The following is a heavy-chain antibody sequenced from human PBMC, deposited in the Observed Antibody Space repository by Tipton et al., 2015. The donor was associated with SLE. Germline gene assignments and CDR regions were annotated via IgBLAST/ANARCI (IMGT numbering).Heavy chain of an antibody. CDR3: ARAAYSGSSVDY. CDR2: VYYTETA. J-gene: IGHJ4*02. CDR1: GGSINSYY. D-gene: IGHD1-26*01. V-gene: IGHV4-59*01. Sequence: TLSLTCTVSGGSINSYYWSWIRQPPGKGLEWIGYVYYTETASYNPSLKSRVTISVDTSKNQFSLKLSSVTAADRAVYYCARAAYSGSSVDYWGQGILVIVSS.